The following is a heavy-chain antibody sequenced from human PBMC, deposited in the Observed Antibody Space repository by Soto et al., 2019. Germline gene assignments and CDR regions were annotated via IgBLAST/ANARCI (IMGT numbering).Heavy chain of an antibody. CDR2: ISHDGGT. V-gene: IGHV4-34*01. CDR3: ARGQLVWYGDLTPYHRDMDV. D-gene: IGHD3-10*01. J-gene: IGHJ6*02. Sequence: SETLSLTCAFYGGSFDDFYWSWVRQSPGKGLEWVGEISHDGGTNYSPSLASRVSISVDTSKNQFSLHLRSVTAADTGLYYCARGQLVWYGDLTPYHRDMDVWGQGTTVNASS. CDR1: GGSFDDFY.